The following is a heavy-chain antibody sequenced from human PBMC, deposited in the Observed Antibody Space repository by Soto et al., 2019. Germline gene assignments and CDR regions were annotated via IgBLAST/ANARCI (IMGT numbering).Heavy chain of an antibody. CDR3: ARASLTIFGAPYGMDV. CDR1: GYPFTRYS. D-gene: IGHD3-3*01. Sequence: GASVKVSCKASGYPFTRYSIRWVRQAPGQGLEWMGWTSGCNGDTEYSKNFQGRLTMTIDTSTTTASMELRSLRSDDTAVYYCARASLTIFGAPYGMDVWGQGTSVTVSS. V-gene: IGHV1-18*04. J-gene: IGHJ6*02. CDR2: TSGCNGDT.